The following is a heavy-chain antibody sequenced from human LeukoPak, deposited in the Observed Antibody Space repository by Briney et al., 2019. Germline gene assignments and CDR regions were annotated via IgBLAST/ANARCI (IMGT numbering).Heavy chain of an antibody. Sequence: GGSLRLSCAASGFTFSSCAMSWVRQAPGKGLEWVSAISGSGGSTYYADSVKGRFTISRDNSKNTLYLQMNSLRAEDTAVYYRANAYYYDSSGYYYEGLDYWGQGTLVTVSS. CDR3: ANAYYYDSSGYYYEGLDY. J-gene: IGHJ4*02. D-gene: IGHD3-22*01. CDR1: GFTFSSCA. CDR2: ISGSGGST. V-gene: IGHV3-23*01.